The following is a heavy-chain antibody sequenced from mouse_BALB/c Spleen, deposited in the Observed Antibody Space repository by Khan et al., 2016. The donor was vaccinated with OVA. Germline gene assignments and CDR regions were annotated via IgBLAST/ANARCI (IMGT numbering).Heavy chain of an antibody. CDR1: GYTFTSYY. Sequence: QVQLQQSGAELVKPGASVKLSCKASGYTFTSYYMYWVKQRPGQGLVWIGEINPSDDDTNFNEKFKSKATLTVDKSSSTAYMQLSSLTSEDSAVDYCTRSEYGTVAYWGQGTLVTVSA. J-gene: IGHJ3*01. D-gene: IGHD2-1*01. CDR3: TRSEYGTVAY. V-gene: IGHV1S81*02. CDR2: INPSDDDT.